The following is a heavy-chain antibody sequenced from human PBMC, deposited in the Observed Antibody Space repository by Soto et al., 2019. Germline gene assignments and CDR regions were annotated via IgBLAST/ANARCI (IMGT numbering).Heavy chain of an antibody. D-gene: IGHD2-15*01. CDR1: AFSFGDFA. CDR2: INWNGNYI. J-gene: IGHJ4*02. Sequence: VQLVESGVGLVQPGRSLRLSCTASAFSFGDFAMHWVRQVPGKGLEWVSVINWNGNYIGHADSVKGRFTVSRDNAKNSLYLQLNSLRPEDTALYYCARAPTGGTWPVYFDWWGRGTLVTVSS. CDR3: ARAPTGGTWPVYFDW. V-gene: IGHV3-9*01.